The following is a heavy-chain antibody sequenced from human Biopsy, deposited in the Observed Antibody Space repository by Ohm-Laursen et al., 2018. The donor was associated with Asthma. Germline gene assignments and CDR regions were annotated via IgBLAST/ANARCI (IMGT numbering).Heavy chain of an antibody. CDR3: ASYEVVTAILPMDV. CDR2: ISYDGSNK. J-gene: IGHJ6*02. Sequence: SLRLSCAASGFTFSSSGMHWVRQAPGKGLEWVALISYDGSNKYYGDSVKGRFTISRDNSKNTLYLQMNSLRAEDTAVYYCASYEVVTAILPMDVWGQGTTVAVSS. CDR1: GFTFSSSG. V-gene: IGHV3-30*03. D-gene: IGHD2-21*02.